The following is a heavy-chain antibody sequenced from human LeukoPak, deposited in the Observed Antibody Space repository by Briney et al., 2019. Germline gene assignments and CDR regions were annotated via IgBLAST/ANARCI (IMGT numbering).Heavy chain of an antibody. V-gene: IGHV3-21*04. CDR1: GFTFSSYS. CDR2: ISSTSSSI. Sequence: GGSLRLSCAASGFTFSSYSMSWVRQAPGKGLEWVSSISSTSSSIYYADSVKGRFTISRDNSKNTLYLQMHSLRAEDTALYYCARGGSSAWYVPFDIWGQGTMVTVSS. D-gene: IGHD6-19*01. CDR3: ARGGSSAWYVPFDI. J-gene: IGHJ3*02.